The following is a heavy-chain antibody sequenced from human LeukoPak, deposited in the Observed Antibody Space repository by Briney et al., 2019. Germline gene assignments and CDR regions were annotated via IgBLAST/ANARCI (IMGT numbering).Heavy chain of an antibody. CDR2: ISSSSSYI. V-gene: IGHV3-21*04. J-gene: IGHJ4*02. CDR3: TRLMSYYDSSGYEFDY. CDR1: GFTFSSYS. Sequence: GGSLRLSCAASGFTFSSYSMNWVRQAPGKGLEWVSSISSSSSYIYYADSVKGRFTISRDNAKNSLYLQMNSLKTEDTAVYYCTRLMSYYDSSGYEFDYWGQGTLVTVSS. D-gene: IGHD3-22*01.